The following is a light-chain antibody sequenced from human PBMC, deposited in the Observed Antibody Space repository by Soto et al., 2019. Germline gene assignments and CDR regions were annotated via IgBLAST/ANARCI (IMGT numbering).Light chain of an antibody. CDR2: GAS. J-gene: IGKJ1*01. Sequence: EIVLTQSPATLSLSPGERATLSCRASQSVSSYLAWYQQKPGQAPRLLIYGASTRATGIPARFSGSGSGTDFTLTISSLEPEDFAVYYCQQRGKWPRTWAFGQGTKVDI. CDR3: QQRGKWPRTWA. CDR1: QSVSSY. V-gene: IGKV3-11*01.